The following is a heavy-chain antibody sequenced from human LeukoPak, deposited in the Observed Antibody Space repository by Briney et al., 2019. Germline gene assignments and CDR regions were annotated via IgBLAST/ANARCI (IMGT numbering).Heavy chain of an antibody. Sequence: GGSLRLSCALSGFTFSDYYMSWSRQAPGQGLEWVSYISSSGNYANYADSVKGRFTISRDNGKKSLNLQMESLRAEDMAVYYCARDGRTSIGFDYWGQGTVVTVSS. D-gene: IGHD1-7*01. CDR2: ISSSGNYA. J-gene: IGHJ4*02. CDR1: GFTFSDYY. CDR3: ARDGRTSIGFDY. V-gene: IGHV3-11*05.